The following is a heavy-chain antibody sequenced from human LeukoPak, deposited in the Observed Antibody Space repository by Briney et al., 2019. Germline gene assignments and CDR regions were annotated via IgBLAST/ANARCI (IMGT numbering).Heavy chain of an antibody. D-gene: IGHD4/OR15-4a*01. J-gene: IGHJ3*02. V-gene: IGHV4-34*01. CDR2: INHSGST. CDR1: GGSFSGYY. Sequence: SETLSLTCAVYGGSFSGYYWSWIRQPPGKGLEWIGEINHSGSTNYNPSLKSRVTVSVDTSKNQFSLKLSSVTAADTAVYYCARAARGLTRHAFDIWGQGTMVTVSS. CDR3: ARAARGLTRHAFDI.